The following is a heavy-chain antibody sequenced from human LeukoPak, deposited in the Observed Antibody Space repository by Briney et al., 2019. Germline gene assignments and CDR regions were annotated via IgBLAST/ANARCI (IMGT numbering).Heavy chain of an antibody. CDR2: ISPYNGNT. V-gene: IGHV1-18*04. CDR3: ARGPKVGATRGDY. CDR1: GYSFTAFY. D-gene: IGHD1-26*01. J-gene: IGHJ4*02. Sequence: ASVKVSRKASGYSFTAFYIHWVRQAPGQGLEWMGWISPYNGNTNYAQKFQGRLTMTTDTSTSTAYMELRSLRSDDTAMYYCARGPKVGATRGDYWGQGTLVTVSS.